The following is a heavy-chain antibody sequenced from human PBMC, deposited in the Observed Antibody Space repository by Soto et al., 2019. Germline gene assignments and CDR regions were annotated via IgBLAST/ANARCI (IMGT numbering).Heavy chain of an antibody. CDR2: ISSSSSYI. Sequence: GGSLRLSCAASGFTFSSYSMNWVRQAPGKGLEWVSSISSSSSYIYYADSVKGRFTISRDNAKNSLYLQMNSLRAEDTAVYYCARVLAVAGTDGMDVWGQGTTVTVSS. CDR1: GFTFSSYS. J-gene: IGHJ6*02. V-gene: IGHV3-21*01. D-gene: IGHD6-19*01. CDR3: ARVLAVAGTDGMDV.